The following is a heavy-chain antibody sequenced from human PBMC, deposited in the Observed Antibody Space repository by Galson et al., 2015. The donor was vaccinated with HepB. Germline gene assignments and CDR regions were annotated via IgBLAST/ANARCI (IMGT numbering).Heavy chain of an antibody. CDR1: GFTFSSYS. D-gene: IGHD3-10*01. CDR2: SSSSSSYI. Sequence: SLRLSCAASGFTFSSYSMNWVRQAPGKGLEWVSSSSSSSSYIYYADSVKGRFTISRDNAKNSLYLQMNSLRAEDTAVYYCARDALYYYGSGSQLFWGQGTLVTVSS. J-gene: IGHJ4*02. V-gene: IGHV3-21*01. CDR3: ARDALYYYGSGSQLF.